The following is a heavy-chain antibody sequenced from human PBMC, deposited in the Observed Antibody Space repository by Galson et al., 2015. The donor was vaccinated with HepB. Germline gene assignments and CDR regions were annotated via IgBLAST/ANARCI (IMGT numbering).Heavy chain of an antibody. D-gene: IGHD1-14*01. CDR1: GGAFTSYV. V-gene: IGHV1-69*13. CDR2: IVPVFGTA. J-gene: IGHJ2*01. CDR3: ARLTGQRTDWYLAL. Sequence: SVKVSCKASGGAFTSYVFNWVRQAPGQGLEWVGGIVPVFGTANYAEKFQGRVTITADESTTTAHMHLSSLTSEDTAVYYCARLTGQRTDWYLALWGRGALVTVSS.